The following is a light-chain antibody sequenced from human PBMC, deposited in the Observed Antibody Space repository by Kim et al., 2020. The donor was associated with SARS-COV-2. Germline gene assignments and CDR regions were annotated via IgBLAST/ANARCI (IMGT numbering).Light chain of an antibody. Sequence: QSLTVSCAGTSKDGVGYNDASSDQQHPGEAPKLMIYNFNKRPSGVSHRFSGSKSGNTASLTISGLQAEDEADYSCSSYTSSSTLGVFGGGTQLTVL. CDR1: SKDGVGYND. J-gene: IGLJ3*02. V-gene: IGLV2-14*04. CDR3: SSYTSSSTLGV. CDR2: NFN.